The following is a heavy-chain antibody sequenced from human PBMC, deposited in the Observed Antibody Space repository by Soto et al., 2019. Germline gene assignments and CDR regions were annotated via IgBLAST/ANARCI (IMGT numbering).Heavy chain of an antibody. J-gene: IGHJ4*02. Sequence: SSETLSLTCTVSGGSISSSSYYWGWIRQPPGKGLEWIGSIYYSGSTYYNPSLKSRVTISVDTSKNQFSLKLSSVTAADTAVYYCARQILADSSTVDYWGQGTLVTVSS. D-gene: IGHD1-1*01. CDR2: IYYSGST. CDR1: GGSISSSSYY. CDR3: ARQILADSSTVDY. V-gene: IGHV4-39*01.